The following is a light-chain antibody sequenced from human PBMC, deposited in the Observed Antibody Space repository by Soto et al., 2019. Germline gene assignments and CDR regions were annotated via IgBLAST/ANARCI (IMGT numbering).Light chain of an antibody. CDR3: SSYTSTSAWV. Sequence: QSVLTQPASVSGSPGQSITISCTGTSSDVGGYNSVSWYQQHPGKAPQLMIYEVSNRPSGVSNRFSGSKSGNTASLTISGLQAEDETDYYCSSYTSTSAWVFGGGTKVTVL. J-gene: IGLJ3*02. CDR2: EVS. V-gene: IGLV2-14*01. CDR1: SSDVGGYNS.